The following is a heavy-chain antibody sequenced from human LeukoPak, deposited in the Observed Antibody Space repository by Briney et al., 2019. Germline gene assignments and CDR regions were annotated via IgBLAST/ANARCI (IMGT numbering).Heavy chain of an antibody. D-gene: IGHD3-22*01. Sequence: SVKVSCKASGGTFSSYAISWVRQAPGQGLEWIGGIIPIFGTANYAQKSQGRVTITTDESTSTAYMELSSLRSEDTAVYYCARSNTYYYDSSGYYADYWGQGTLVTVSS. CDR2: IIPIFGTA. CDR1: GGTFSSYA. CDR3: ARSNTYYYDSSGYYADY. J-gene: IGHJ4*02. V-gene: IGHV1-69*05.